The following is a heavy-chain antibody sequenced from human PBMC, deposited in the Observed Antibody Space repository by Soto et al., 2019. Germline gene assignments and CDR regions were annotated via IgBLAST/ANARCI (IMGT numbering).Heavy chain of an antibody. CDR3: ASNYGSGSYFPSGYYYYYYMDV. CDR1: GGSISSSSYY. CDR2: IYYSGST. D-gene: IGHD3-10*01. J-gene: IGHJ6*03. V-gene: IGHV4-39*01. Sequence: QLQLQESGPGLVKPSETLSLTCTVSGGSISSSSYYWGWIRQPPGKGLEGIGSIYYSGSTYYNPSLKSRVTISVDTSKNQLSLKLSSVTAADTAVYYCASNYGSGSYFPSGYYYYYYMDVWGKGTTVTVSS.